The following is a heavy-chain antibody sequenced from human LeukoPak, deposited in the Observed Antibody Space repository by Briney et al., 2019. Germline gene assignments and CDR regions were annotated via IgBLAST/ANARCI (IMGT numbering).Heavy chain of an antibody. V-gene: IGHV1-69*13. D-gene: IGHD5-18*01. CDR1: GGTFSNYA. Sequence: SVKVSCKASGGTFSNYAISWVRQAPGQGLEWMGGIIPIFGTAKYTQKFQGRVTITADESTSTAYMELSSLRSEGTAVYYCARADSPSDTAMITAPGYWGQGTLVTVSS. CDR2: IIPIFGTA. CDR3: ARADSPSDTAMITAPGY. J-gene: IGHJ4*02.